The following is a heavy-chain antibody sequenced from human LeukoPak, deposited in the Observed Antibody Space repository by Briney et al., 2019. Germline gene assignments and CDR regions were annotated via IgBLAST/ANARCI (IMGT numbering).Heavy chain of an antibody. CDR1: GFIFSDYY. CDR3: AIYCSGAGCPVDY. D-gene: IGHD2-15*01. J-gene: IGHJ4*02. CDR2: ISTSGSVK. Sequence: PGGSLRLSCAGSGFIFSDYYMSWIRQAPGKGLEWVSYISTSGSVKHYADSVKGRFTISRDNSKNTLYLQMNSLRTEDTAMYYCAIYCSGAGCPVDYWGQGTLVTVSS. V-gene: IGHV3-11*04.